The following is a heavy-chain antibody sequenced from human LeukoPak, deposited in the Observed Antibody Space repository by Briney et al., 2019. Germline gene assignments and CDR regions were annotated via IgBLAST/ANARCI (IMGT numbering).Heavy chain of an antibody. V-gene: IGHV3-74*03. CDR1: GFTYSSYW. D-gene: IGHD4-23*01. CDR2: INTDGSST. Sequence: GGSLRLSCAASGFTYSSYWMHWVRQAPGKGLMWVSGINTDGSSTMYADSVKGRFTISRDNAKNTLYLQMNSLRGEDTAVYHCYGGNAEHWGQGTLVTVSS. CDR3: YGGNAEH. J-gene: IGHJ1*01.